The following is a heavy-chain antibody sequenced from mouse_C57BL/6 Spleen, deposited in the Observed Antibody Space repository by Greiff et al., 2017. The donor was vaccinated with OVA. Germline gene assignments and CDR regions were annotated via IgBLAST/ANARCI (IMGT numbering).Heavy chain of an antibody. J-gene: IGHJ4*01. CDR2: ISSGGDYI. D-gene: IGHD2-1*01. CDR1: GFTFSSYA. V-gene: IGHV5-9-1*02. CDR3: TRNGNLYAMDY. Sequence: EVQVVESGEGLVKPGGSLKLSCAASGFTFSSYAMSWVRQTPEKRLEWVAYISSGGDYIYYADTVKGRFTISRANARNTLYLQMSSLKSEDTAMYYCTRNGNLYAMDYWGQGTSVTVSS.